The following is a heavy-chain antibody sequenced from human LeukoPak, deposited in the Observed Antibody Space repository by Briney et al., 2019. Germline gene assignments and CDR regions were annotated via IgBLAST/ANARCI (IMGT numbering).Heavy chain of an antibody. J-gene: IGHJ4*02. CDR3: ARDAGSLGEYLDY. CDR2: ISYDGSNK. D-gene: IGHD3-16*01. V-gene: IGHV3-30*04. Sequence: GSLRLSCAASGFTFSSYAMHWVRQAPGKGLEWVAVISYDGSNKYYADSVKGRFTISRDNSKNTLYLQMNSLRAEDTAVYYCARDAGSLGEYLDYWGQGTLVTVSS. CDR1: GFTFSSYA.